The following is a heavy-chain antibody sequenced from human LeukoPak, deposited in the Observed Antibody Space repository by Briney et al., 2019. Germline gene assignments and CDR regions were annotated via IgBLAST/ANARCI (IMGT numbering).Heavy chain of an antibody. Sequence: SETLSLTCTVSGVSISSTYFWGWVRQPPGKGLEWIGSISYSGSPSYYNPSLKSRVTISVDTSKNQFSLKLSSVTAADTAVYYCARDHHTLQMVSAIPDAFDIWGQGTMATVFS. CDR2: ISYSGSPS. CDR3: ARDHHTLQMVSAIPDAFDI. CDR1: GVSISSTYF. J-gene: IGHJ3*02. V-gene: IGHV4-39*01. D-gene: IGHD2-8*01.